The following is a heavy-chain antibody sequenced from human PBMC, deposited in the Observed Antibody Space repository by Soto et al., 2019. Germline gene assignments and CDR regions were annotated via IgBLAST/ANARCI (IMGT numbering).Heavy chain of an antibody. CDR1: GFTFSSYG. CDR3: AKDPYYYDSSGYYTPGYFDY. V-gene: IGHV3-30*18. D-gene: IGHD3-22*01. CDR2: ISYDGSNK. Sequence: QVQLVESGGGVVQPGRSLRLSCAASGFTFSSYGMHWVRQAPGKGLEWVAVISYDGSNKYYADSVKGRFTISRDNSKNTLYLQMNSLRAEDTAVYYCAKDPYYYDSSGYYTPGYFDYWGQGTLVTVSS. J-gene: IGHJ4*02.